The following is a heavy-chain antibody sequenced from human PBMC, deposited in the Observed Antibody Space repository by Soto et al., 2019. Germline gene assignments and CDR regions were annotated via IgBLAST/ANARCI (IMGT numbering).Heavy chain of an antibody. J-gene: IGHJ4*02. D-gene: IGHD3-3*01. CDR1: GGSFSGYY. Sequence: SETLSLTCAVYGGSFSGYYWSWIRQPPGKGLEWIGEISHSGSTNYNPSLKSRVTISVDTSKNQFSLKLSSVTAADTAVYYCARQRSPSTADLPFDYWGQGTLVTVS. CDR3: ARQRSPSTADLPFDY. V-gene: IGHV4-34*01. CDR2: ISHSGST.